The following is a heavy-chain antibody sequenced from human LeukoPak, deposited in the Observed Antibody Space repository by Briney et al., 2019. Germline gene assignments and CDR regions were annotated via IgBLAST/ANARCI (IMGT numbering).Heavy chain of an antibody. CDR3: AKAPVGVAALSY. Sequence: PGGSLRLSCAASGFTFSSYGMHWVRQAPGKGLEWVAVISYEGSNKYYADSVKGRFTISRDNSKNPLYLQMNSLRAEDTAVYYCAKAPVGVAALSYWGQGTQVTVCS. CDR2: ISYEGSNK. V-gene: IGHV3-30*18. D-gene: IGHD2-15*01. CDR1: GFTFSSYG. J-gene: IGHJ4*02.